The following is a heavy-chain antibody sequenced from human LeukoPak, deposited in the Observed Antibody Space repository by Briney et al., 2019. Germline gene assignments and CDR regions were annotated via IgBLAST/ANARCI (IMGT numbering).Heavy chain of an antibody. D-gene: IGHD3-22*01. J-gene: IGHJ5*01. CDR1: EGSINSYH. CDR3: ANNYYDSSASVFAS. Sequence: SETLSLTCSVTEGSINSYHWSWLRQSPGQGLEWIGSIFKTGSTDYNPSLKRRVTILTDTSNNRISLNLRSVTAADTAIYYCANNYYDSSASVFASWGQGTLVAVSS. V-gene: IGHV4-59*01. CDR2: IFKTGST.